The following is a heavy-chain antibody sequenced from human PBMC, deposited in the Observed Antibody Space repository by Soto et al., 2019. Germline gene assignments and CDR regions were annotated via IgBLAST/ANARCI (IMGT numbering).Heavy chain of an antibody. D-gene: IGHD7-27*01. CDR2: MSPNSGNT. Sequence: QVQLVQSGAEAKKPGASVKVSCKASGYTFTSYDINWVRQATGQGLEWVGWMSPNSGNTGYAQKFQGRVTRTRTTSASTAYMELTSLRSDDTDVYYCARGPPNWGFDYWGQGTLVTVSS. J-gene: IGHJ4*02. V-gene: IGHV1-8*01. CDR3: ARGPPNWGFDY. CDR1: GYTFTSYD.